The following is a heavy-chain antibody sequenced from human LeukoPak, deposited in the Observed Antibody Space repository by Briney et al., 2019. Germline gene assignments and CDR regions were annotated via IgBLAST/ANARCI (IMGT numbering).Heavy chain of an antibody. D-gene: IGHD3-10*01. CDR3: ARHLNYYLDY. Sequence: PGGSLRLSCAAYGFTFGSYAMHWVRQAPGKGLEWVAVISYDGSNKYYADSVKGRFTISRDNSKNTLYLEMNSLRAEDTAVYYCARHLNYYLDYWGQGTLVTVSS. V-gene: IGHV3-30-3*01. CDR2: ISYDGSNK. CDR1: GFTFGSYA. J-gene: IGHJ4*02.